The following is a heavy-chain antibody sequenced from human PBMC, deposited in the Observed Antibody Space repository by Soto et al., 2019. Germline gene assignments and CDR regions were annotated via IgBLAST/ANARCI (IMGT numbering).Heavy chain of an antibody. D-gene: IGHD2-8*01. J-gene: IGHJ6*02. CDR2: ISGYNGDT. CDR3: AKNGQPPYYYYGLDV. Sequence: ASVKVSCKASGYTFTRYGISWVRQAPGQGLEWMGWISGYNGDTNYAQKFQGRVSMTIDTSTTTAYMELRSLTSDDTAVYFRAKNGQPPYYYYGLDVWG. CDR1: GYTFTRYG. V-gene: IGHV1-18*01.